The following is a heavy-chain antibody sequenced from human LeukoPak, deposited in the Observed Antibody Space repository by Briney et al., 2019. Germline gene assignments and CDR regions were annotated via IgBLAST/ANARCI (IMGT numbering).Heavy chain of an antibody. V-gene: IGHV4-30-4*01. CDR3: GGSMVRGVLNWFDP. CDR2: IYYSGST. Sequence: PSETLSLTCTVSGGSISSGDYYWSWIRQPPGKGLEWIGYIYYSGSTYYNPSLKIRVTISVDTSKEQFSLKLSSVTAADTAVYYWGGSMVRGVLNWFDPWGQGTLVTVSS. D-gene: IGHD3-10*01. J-gene: IGHJ5*02. CDR1: GGSISSGDYY.